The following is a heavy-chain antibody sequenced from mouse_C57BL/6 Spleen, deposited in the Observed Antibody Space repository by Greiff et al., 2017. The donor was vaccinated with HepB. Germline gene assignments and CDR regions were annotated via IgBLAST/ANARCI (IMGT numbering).Heavy chain of an antibody. V-gene: IGHV5-9*01. CDR1: GFTFSSYT. Sequence: EVQVVESGGGLVKPGGSLKLSCAASGFTFSSYTMSWVRQTPEKRLEWVATISGGGGNTYYPDSVKGRFTISRDNAKNTLYLQMRSLRSEDTALYYCARQDGSSTWFAYWGQGTLVTVSA. D-gene: IGHD1-1*01. CDR2: ISGGGGNT. CDR3: ARQDGSSTWFAY. J-gene: IGHJ3*01.